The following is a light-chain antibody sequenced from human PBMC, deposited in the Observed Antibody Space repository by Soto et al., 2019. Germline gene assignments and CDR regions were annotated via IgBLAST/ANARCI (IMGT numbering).Light chain of an antibody. V-gene: IGLV3-21*04. CDR2: NEV. CDR1: NIGSKS. Sequence: SYELTQPPSVSVAPGKTASITCGGNNIGSKSVHWYQQKSGQAPVLVIYNEVDRPSGIPERFSGSNYGNTATLTISRVEAGDEAAYYCHVWDSDRDHPVFGGGTKLTAL. CDR3: HVWDSDRDHPV. J-gene: IGLJ2*01.